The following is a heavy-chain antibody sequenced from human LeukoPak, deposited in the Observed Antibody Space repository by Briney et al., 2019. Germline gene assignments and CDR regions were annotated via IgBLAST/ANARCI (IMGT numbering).Heavy chain of an antibody. Sequence: TGGSLRLSCAASGFTFSSYAMSWVRQAPGKGLEWVSAIGSSGTFYADSVKGRFTISRDKSRNTLHLQMNSLRADDTAVYYCAKDSGMRAFHYWGQGTLVTVSS. CDR1: GFTFSSYA. V-gene: IGHV3-23*01. J-gene: IGHJ4*02. D-gene: IGHD1-14*01. CDR3: AKDSGMRAFHY. CDR2: IGSSGT.